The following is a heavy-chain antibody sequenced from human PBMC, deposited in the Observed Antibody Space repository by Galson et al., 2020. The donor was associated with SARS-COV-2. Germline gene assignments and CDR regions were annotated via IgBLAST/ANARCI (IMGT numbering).Heavy chain of an antibody. CDR1: GYSISSGYY. CDR3: ARDGKLRYFDWIYYFDY. V-gene: IGHV4-38-2*02. J-gene: IGHJ4*02. CDR2: IYHSGST. D-gene: IGHD3-9*01. Sequence: SETLSLTCTVSGYSISSGYYWGWIRQPPGKGLEWIGSIYHSGSTYYNPSLKSRVTISVDTSKNQFSLKLSSVTAADTAVYYCARDGKLRYFDWIYYFDYWGQGTLVTVSS.